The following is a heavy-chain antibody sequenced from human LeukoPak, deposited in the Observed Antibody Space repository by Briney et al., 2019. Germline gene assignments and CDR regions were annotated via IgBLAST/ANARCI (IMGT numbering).Heavy chain of an antibody. V-gene: IGHV1-8*01. J-gene: IGHJ4*02. CDR1: GYTFTSYD. CDR2: MNPNSGNT. D-gene: IGHD6-19*01. CDR3: ARQIAVAGYYYFDY. Sequence: ASVKVSCKASGYTFTSYDINWVRQATGQGLEWMGWMNPNSGNTGYARKFQGRVTMTRNTSISTAYMELSSLRSEDTAVYYCARQIAVAGYYYFDYWGQGTLVTVSS.